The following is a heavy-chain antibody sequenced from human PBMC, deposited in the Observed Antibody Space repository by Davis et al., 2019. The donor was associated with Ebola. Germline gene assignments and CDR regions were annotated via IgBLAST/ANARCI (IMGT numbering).Heavy chain of an antibody. V-gene: IGHV4-34*01. CDR1: GGSFSGYY. Sequence: MPSETLSLTCAVYGGSFSGYYWSWIRQPPGKGLEWIGEINHSGSTNYNPSLKSRVTISVDTSKNQFSLKLSSATAADTAVYYCARVLFSVWNYEALDIWGQGTTVTVSS. D-gene: IGHD1-7*01. CDR3: ARVLFSVWNYEALDI. J-gene: IGHJ3*02. CDR2: INHSGST.